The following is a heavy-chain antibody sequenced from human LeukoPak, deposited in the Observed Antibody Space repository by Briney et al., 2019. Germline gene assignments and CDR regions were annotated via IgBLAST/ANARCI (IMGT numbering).Heavy chain of an antibody. J-gene: IGHJ3*02. CDR1: GGSISSYY. CDR3: ASELGYCSGGSCYSDAFDI. D-gene: IGHD2-15*01. Sequence: PSETLSLTCTVSGGSISSYYWSWIRQPAGKGLEWIGRIYTSGSTNYNPSLTSRVTMSVDTSKNQFSLKLSSVTAADTAVYYCASELGYCSGGSCYSDAFDIWGQGTMVTVSS. V-gene: IGHV4-4*07. CDR2: IYTSGST.